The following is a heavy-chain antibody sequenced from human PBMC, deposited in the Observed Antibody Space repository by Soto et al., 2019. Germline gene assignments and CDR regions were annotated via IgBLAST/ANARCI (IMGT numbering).Heavy chain of an antibody. CDR1: GGTFSSYA. Sequence: QVQLVQSGAEVKKPGSSVKVSCKASGGTFSSYAISWVRQAPGQGLEWMGGIIPIFGTANYAQKFQGRVTITADESTSTAYIELSSLRSEDTAVYYCARHSRLTTELPALRAVSGRRYYYYGMDVWGQGTTVTVSS. CDR3: ARHSRLTTELPALRAVSGRRYYYYGMDV. D-gene: IGHD3-16*01. CDR2: IIPIFGTA. V-gene: IGHV1-69*01. J-gene: IGHJ6*02.